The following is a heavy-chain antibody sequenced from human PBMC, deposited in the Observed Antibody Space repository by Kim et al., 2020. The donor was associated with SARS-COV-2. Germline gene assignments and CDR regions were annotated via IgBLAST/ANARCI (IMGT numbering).Heavy chain of an antibody. CDR1: GYTFTSYG. CDR3: ARDYGDIVVVPAAPLDY. CDR2: ISAYNGNT. D-gene: IGHD2-2*01. V-gene: IGHV1-18*04. Sequence: ASVKVSCKASGYTFTSYGISWVRQAPGQGLEWMGWISAYNGNTNYAQKLQGRVTMTTDTSTSTAYMELRSLRSDDTAVYYCARDYGDIVVVPAAPLDYWGQGTLVTVSS. J-gene: IGHJ4*02.